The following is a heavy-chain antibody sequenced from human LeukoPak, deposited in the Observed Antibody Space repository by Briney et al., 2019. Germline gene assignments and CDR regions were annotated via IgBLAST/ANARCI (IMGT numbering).Heavy chain of an antibody. Sequence: GGSLKISCKGSGYSFTSYWIGWVRQMPGKGLEWMGIIYPGDSDTRYSPSFQGQVTISADKSISTAYLQWSSLKASDTAMYYCARQGEMATEPFDYWGQGTLVTVSS. CDR1: GYSFTSYW. V-gene: IGHV5-51*01. CDR3: ARQGEMATEPFDY. J-gene: IGHJ4*02. D-gene: IGHD5-24*01. CDR2: IYPGDSDT.